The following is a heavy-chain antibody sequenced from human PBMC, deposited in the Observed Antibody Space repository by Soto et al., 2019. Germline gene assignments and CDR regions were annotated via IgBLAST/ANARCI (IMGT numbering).Heavy chain of an antibody. CDR3: AKARCTGNSCYVPDY. CDR1: GFTFNSYT. Sequence: EVHLLQSGGGLVQPGGSLRLSCAASGFTFNSYTMAWVRQAPGKGLEWVSSISGSGSSPSYADSVQGRFIIYRDYSRTTPSLQMNSLRAEYTATYYCAKARCTGNSCYVPDYWGHGSLVTVSS. D-gene: IGHD2-8*02. V-gene: IGHV3-23*01. J-gene: IGHJ4*01. CDR2: ISGSGSSP.